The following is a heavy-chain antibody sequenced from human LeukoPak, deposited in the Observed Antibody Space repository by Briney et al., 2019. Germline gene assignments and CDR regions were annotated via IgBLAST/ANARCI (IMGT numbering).Heavy chain of an antibody. CDR2: INHSGST. J-gene: IGHJ2*01. Sequence: SETLSLTCAVYGGSFSGYYWSWIRQPPGKGLEWIGEINHSGSTNYNPSLKSRVTISVDTSENQFSLKLSSVTAADTAVYYCARVWGPSIAARRPYWYFDLWGRGTLVTVSS. V-gene: IGHV4-34*01. CDR3: ARVWGPSIAARRPYWYFDL. CDR1: GGSFSGYY. D-gene: IGHD6-6*01.